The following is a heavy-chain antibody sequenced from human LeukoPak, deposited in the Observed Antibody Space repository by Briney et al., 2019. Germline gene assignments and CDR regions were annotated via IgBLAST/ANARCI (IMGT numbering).Heavy chain of an antibody. CDR2: ISSSSSYI. D-gene: IGHD2-21*02. J-gene: IGHJ3*02. V-gene: IGHV3-21*01. CDR3: ARDCGGDCLLGDAFDI. CDR1: GFTFSSYS. Sequence: GGSLRLSCAASGFTFSSYSMNWVRQAPGKGLGWVSSISSSSSYIYYADSVKGQFTISRDNAKNSLYLQMNSLRAEDTAVYYCARDCGGDCLLGDAFDIWGQGTMVTVSS.